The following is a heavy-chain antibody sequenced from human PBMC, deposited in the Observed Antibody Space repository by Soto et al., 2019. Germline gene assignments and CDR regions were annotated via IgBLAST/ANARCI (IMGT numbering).Heavy chain of an antibody. V-gene: IGHV4-59*12. CDR3: ARESRYGDGSDY. CDR2: IYYSGST. J-gene: IGHJ4*02. D-gene: IGHD4-17*01. Sequence: SETLSLTCTVSGGSISRYYWSCIRQPPGKGLELIWYIYYSGSTNYNPSLMIRVTISVYTSKNQFSLKLSSVTAADTAVYYCARESRYGDGSDYWGQGTLVTVSS. CDR1: GGSISRYY.